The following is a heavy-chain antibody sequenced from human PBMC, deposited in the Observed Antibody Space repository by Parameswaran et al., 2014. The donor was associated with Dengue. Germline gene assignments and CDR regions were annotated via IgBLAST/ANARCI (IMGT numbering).Heavy chain of an antibody. CDR3: ASSDSSGYK. J-gene: IGHJ4*02. CDR2: IYHSGST. Sequence: RWIRQPPGKGLEWIGCIYHSGSTYYNPSLKSRVTISVDRSKNQFSLKLSSVTAADTAVYYCASSDSSGYKWGQGTLVTVSS. D-gene: IGHD3-22*01. V-gene: IGHV4-30-2*02.